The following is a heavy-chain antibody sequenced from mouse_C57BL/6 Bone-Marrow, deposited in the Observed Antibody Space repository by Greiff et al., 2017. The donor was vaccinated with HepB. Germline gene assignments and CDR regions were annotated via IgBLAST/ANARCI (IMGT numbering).Heavy chain of an antibody. D-gene: IGHD1-1*01. J-gene: IGHJ2*01. CDR2: INPYNGDT. CDR1: GYSFTGYF. Sequence: DVQLQESGPELVKPGDSVKISCKASGYSFTGYFMNWVMQSHGKSLEWIGRINPYNGDTFYNQKFKGKATLTVDKSSSTAHMELRSLTSEDSAVYYCARGGFTTVVDYWGQGTTLTVSS. CDR3: ARGGFTTVVDY. V-gene: IGHV1-20*01.